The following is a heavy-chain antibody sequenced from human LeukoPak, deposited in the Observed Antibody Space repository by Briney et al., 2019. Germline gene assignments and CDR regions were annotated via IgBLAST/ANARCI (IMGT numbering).Heavy chain of an antibody. J-gene: IGHJ4*02. CDR1: GGSFSGYY. D-gene: IGHD3-3*01. Sequence: PSETLSHTCAVYGGSFSGYYWSWIRQPPGKGLEWIGEINHSGSTNYNPSLKSRVTISVDTSKNQFSLKLSSVTAADTAVYYCVRDPYDFWSGYHFDYWGQGTLVTVSS. CDR2: INHSGST. V-gene: IGHV4-34*01. CDR3: VRDPYDFWSGYHFDY.